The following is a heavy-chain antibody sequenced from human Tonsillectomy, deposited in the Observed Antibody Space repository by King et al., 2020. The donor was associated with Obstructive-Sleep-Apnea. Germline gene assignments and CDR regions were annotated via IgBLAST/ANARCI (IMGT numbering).Heavy chain of an antibody. CDR2: ISETGRT. CDR1: GEAFNGYY. D-gene: IGHD6-19*01. Sequence: VQLQQWGAGLVKPSETLSLTCDVSGEAFNGYYWTWIRHAPGKGLEWIGEISETGRTNYNPAFKSRVSMAISKSKNQFSLRLNSMSAADTAVYYCARGSLGIAVSEYFRRWGQGTQVTVS. CDR3: ARGSLGIAVSEYFRR. V-gene: IGHV4-34*01. J-gene: IGHJ1*01.